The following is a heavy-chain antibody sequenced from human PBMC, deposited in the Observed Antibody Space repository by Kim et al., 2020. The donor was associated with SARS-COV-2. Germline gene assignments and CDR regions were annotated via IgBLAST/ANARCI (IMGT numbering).Heavy chain of an antibody. J-gene: IGHJ4*02. V-gene: IGHV3-30*02. CDR3: EKSSTAMGPLDY. D-gene: IGHD5-18*01. Sequence: SNADTVQGRYTNSRNNSKTKLYLPMNSLRAEDTAVYYCEKSSTAMGPLDYWGQGTLVTVSS.